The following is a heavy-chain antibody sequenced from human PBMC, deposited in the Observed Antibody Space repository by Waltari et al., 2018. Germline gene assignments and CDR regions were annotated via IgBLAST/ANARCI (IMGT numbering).Heavy chain of an antibody. D-gene: IGHD5-12*01. V-gene: IGHV4-38-2*01. Sequence: QVQLQESGPGLVKPSETLSLTCAVSGYSISSGYYWGWIRQPPGKGLEWIGSIYHSGSTYYNPSLKSRVTISVDTSKNQFSLKLSSVTAADTAVYYCARGGDGYKSYAFDIWGQGTMVTVSS. J-gene: IGHJ3*02. CDR1: GYSISSGYY. CDR2: IYHSGST. CDR3: ARGGDGYKSYAFDI.